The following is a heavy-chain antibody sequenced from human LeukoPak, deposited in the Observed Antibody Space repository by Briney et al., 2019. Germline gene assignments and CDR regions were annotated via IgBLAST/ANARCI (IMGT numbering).Heavy chain of an antibody. D-gene: IGHD3-22*01. Sequence: GGSLRLSCAASGFSFSDYYNSWMRQAPGKGLEGVSYISNSGTIIYYADSVKGRFTISRDNAKNSLYLQMNSLRAEDTAVYYCARDPALYYYDSSGYSGSDYWGQGTLVTVSS. CDR2: ISNSGTII. CDR1: GFSFSDYY. J-gene: IGHJ4*02. CDR3: ARDPALYYYDSSGYSGSDY. V-gene: IGHV3-11*04.